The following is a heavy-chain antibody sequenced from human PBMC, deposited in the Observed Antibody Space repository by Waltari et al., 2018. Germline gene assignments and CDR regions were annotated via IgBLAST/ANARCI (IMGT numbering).Heavy chain of an antibody. J-gene: IGHJ4*02. CDR1: GFTFRTYW. V-gene: IGHV3-7*01. CDR2: IKQGGSEK. CDR3: VRNRADY. D-gene: IGHD3-10*01. Sequence: EVQLVESGGGLVQPGGSLRLSCAASGFTFRTYWMSWVRQTPGRGLEWGANIKQGGSEKYYVESVKGRFTISRDNAKNSLYLQMNILRAEDTAVYSCVRNRADYWGQGTLVTVSS.